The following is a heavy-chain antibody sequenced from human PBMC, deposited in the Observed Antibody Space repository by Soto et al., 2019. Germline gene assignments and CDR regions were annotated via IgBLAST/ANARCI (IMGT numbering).Heavy chain of an antibody. Sequence: EVQLLESGGGLVQPGGSLRLSCAPSGFTFTNYAMSWVPQAPGKGLEWVSGISGSGGSTYYGDSVKGRFTISRDNSKNTLYLQMNSLRAEDTAVYYCAKSWYSSSWSLDYFDYWGQGTLVTVSS. CDR2: ISGSGGST. CDR1: GFTFTNYA. J-gene: IGHJ4*02. V-gene: IGHV3-23*01. D-gene: IGHD6-13*01. CDR3: AKSWYSSSWSLDYFDY.